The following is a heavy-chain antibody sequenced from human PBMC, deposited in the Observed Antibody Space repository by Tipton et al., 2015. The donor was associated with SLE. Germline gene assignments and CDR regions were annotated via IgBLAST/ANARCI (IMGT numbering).Heavy chain of an antibody. D-gene: IGHD3-3*01. CDR2: IYYSGST. V-gene: IGHV4-30-4*01. J-gene: IGHJ4*02. CDR3: ARGPRITRFDY. Sequence: TLSLTCTVSGGSISSGGYYWNWIRQPPGKGLEWIGYIYYSGSTYYNSSLKNRVTISVDSSKNQFSLKLSSVTAADTAVYYCARGPRITRFDYWGQGTLVTVSS. CDR1: GGSISSGGYY.